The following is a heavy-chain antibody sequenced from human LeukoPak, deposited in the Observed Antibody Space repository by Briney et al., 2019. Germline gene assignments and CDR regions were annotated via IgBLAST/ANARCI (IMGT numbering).Heavy chain of an antibody. V-gene: IGHV3-30*02. CDR1: GFTFSSYG. D-gene: IGHD3-3*01. J-gene: IGHJ1*01. CDR2: TRDDGSNT. Sequence: PGGSLRLSCAASGFTFSSYGMHWVRQAPGKGLEWVAFTRDDGSNTYYADSVKGRFTISRDNSKNTLYLQMNSLRDEDTAVYYCAKDRTGFWSGAGGWGQGTLVTVS. CDR3: AKDRTGFWSGAGG.